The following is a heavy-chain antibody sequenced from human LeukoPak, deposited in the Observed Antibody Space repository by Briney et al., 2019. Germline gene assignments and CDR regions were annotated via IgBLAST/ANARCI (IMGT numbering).Heavy chain of an antibody. CDR1: GYTFTGYY. D-gene: IGHD3-10*01. Sequence: SVKVSCKASGYTFTGYYMHWVRQAPGQGLEWMGWINPNSGGTNYAQKFQGRVTMTRDTSISTAYMELSRLRSDDTAVYYCARGRGFGELNYYYMDVWGKGTTVTISS. CDR2: INPNSGGT. V-gene: IGHV1-2*02. CDR3: ARGRGFGELNYYYMDV. J-gene: IGHJ6*03.